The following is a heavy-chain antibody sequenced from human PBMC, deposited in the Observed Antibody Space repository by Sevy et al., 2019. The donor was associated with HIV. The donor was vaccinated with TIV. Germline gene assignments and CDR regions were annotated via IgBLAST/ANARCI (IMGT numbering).Heavy chain of an antibody. CDR1: GFTFSSYA. J-gene: IGHJ6*02. CDR3: ARDPSSGYCTNGVCPSGGMDV. Sequence: GGSLRLSCAASGFTFSSYAMHWVRQAPGKGLEWVAASSYDGSNKYYADSVKGRFTISRDNSKNTLYLQMNSLRAEDTAVYYCARDPSSGYCTNGVCPSGGMDVWGQGTTVTVSS. V-gene: IGHV3-30-3*01. D-gene: IGHD2-8*01. CDR2: SSYDGSNK.